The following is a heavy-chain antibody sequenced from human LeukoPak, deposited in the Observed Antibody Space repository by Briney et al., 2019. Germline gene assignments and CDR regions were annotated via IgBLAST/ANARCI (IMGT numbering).Heavy chain of an antibody. D-gene: IGHD2-15*01. CDR3: ARGGGYCSGGKCHTFDS. CDR2: IYDSD. V-gene: IGHV4-4*02. Sequence: GSLRLSCATFGFTFSNFRVNWVRQSPGKGLEFIGNIYDSDLYNPSLKSRVTISVDTSKNQFSLRLSSATAADTAIYYCARGGGYCSGGKCHTFDSWGQGTLVTVSS. J-gene: IGHJ4*02. CDR1: GFTFSNFR.